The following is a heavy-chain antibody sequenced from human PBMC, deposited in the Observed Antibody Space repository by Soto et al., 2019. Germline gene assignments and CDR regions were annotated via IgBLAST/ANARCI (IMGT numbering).Heavy chain of an antibody. CDR1: GFPFGSHA. CDR2: ISWNSGSI. D-gene: IGHD3-22*01. V-gene: IGHV3-9*01. Sequence: PGGSLRLSCAASGFPFGSHAMSWVRQAPGKGLEWVSGISWNSGSIGYADSVKGRFTISRDNAKNSLYLQMNSLRAEDTALYYCAKDIGKRFYDSSGYQEYWGQGALVTVSS. CDR3: AKDIGKRFYDSSGYQEY. J-gene: IGHJ4*02.